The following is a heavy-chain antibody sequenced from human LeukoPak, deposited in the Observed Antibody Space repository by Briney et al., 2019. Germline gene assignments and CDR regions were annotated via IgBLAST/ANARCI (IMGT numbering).Heavy chain of an antibody. V-gene: IGHV3-33*01. CDR2: IWPDGSYI. J-gene: IGHJ1*01. CDR3: ASDSYSPEYFQH. Sequence: PGRSLRLSCAASGFTFSTYGIHWVRQAPGRGLEWVAAIWPDGSYIYYADSVKGRFTISRDNSKNTLYLQMNSLRAEDTAVYYCASDSYSPEYFQHWGQGILVTVSS. CDR1: GFTFSTYG. D-gene: IGHD2-15*01.